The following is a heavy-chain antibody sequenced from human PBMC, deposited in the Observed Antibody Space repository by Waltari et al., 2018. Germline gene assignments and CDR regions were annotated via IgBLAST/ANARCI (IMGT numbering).Heavy chain of an antibody. V-gene: IGHV4-38-2*01. D-gene: IGHD3-10*02. CDR1: GYSISSGYY. CDR2: IYHSGST. Sequence: QVQLQESGPGLVKPSETLSLTCAVSGYSISSGYYWGWIRKPPGKGLEWIGSIYHSGSTYYNPSLKSRVTISVDTSKNQFSLKLSSVTAADTAVYYCARHIFRELYWFGDDYWGQGTLVTVSS. J-gene: IGHJ4*02. CDR3: ARHIFRELYWFGDDY.